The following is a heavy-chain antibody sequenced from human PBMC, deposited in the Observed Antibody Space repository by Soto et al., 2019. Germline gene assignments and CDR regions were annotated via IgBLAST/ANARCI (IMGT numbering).Heavy chain of an antibody. CDR1: GFTFGDYA. CDR3: IRDSGCGGDCYESYFHY. V-gene: IGHV3-49*03. Sequence: PGGSLRLSCTASGFTFGDYAMSWFRQAPGKGLEWVGFIKSKGYGGTTEHATSVKGRFTISRDDSKSIAYLQMNSLQTEDTAVYYCIRDSGCGGDCYESYFHYWGQGTLVTVSS. D-gene: IGHD2-21*02. CDR2: IKSKGYGGTT. J-gene: IGHJ4*02.